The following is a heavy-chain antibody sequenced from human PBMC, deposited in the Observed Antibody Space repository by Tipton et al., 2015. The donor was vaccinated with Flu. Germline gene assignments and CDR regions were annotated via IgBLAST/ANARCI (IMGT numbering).Heavy chain of an antibody. CDR2: VYYSGKS. J-gene: IGHJ4*02. V-gene: IGHV4-59*01. CDR3: ARTRSHDFWSGYYIGTFDY. Sequence: LRLSCTVSGDSINHYHWSWIRQPPGKGLEWIGYVYYSGKSNYNPSLKSRATISVDTSKNQFSLKLSSVTAADTAVYYCARTRSHDFWSGYYIGTFDYWGQGTLGTVSS. CDR1: GDSINHYH. D-gene: IGHD3-3*01.